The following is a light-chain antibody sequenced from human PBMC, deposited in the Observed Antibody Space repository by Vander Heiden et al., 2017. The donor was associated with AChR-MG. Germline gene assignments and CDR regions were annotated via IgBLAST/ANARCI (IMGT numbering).Light chain of an antibody. CDR1: NIGSKS. CDR2: YES. Sequence: SSVLTQPPPVSVPPGKTARITCGGNNIGSKSVHWYQQKPGQAPVLVIYYESDRPSGIPERFSGSNSGNTATLTSSRVEAGDEADYYCQVWDSSSDHHVVFGGGTKLTVL. J-gene: IGLJ2*01. V-gene: IGLV3-21*04. CDR3: QVWDSSSDHHVV.